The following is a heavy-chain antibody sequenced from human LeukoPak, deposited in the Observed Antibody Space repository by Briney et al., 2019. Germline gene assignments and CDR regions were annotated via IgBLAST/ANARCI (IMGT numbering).Heavy chain of an antibody. CDR3: ARDLGQYYDTSDNWFDP. CDR2: ISPSGGST. V-gene: IGHV1-46*01. D-gene: IGHD3-22*01. J-gene: IGHJ5*02. Sequence: ASVKVSCKAFGYTFTSNYMHWVRQAPGQGPEWMGVISPSGGSTTYAQKFQGRVTLTRDMSTSTGYLELSSLRSEDTAVYYCARDLGQYYDTSDNWFDPWGQGTLVTVSS. CDR1: GYTFTSNY.